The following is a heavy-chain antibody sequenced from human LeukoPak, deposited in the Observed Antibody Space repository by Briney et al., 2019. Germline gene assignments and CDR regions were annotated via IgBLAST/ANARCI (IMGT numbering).Heavy chain of an antibody. V-gene: IGHV3-23*01. CDR3: AKGELYYFDY. J-gene: IGHJ4*02. D-gene: IGHD3-10*01. CDR2: ISGSGGST. CDR1: GFTFSSYG. Sequence: PGGSLRLSCAASGFTFSSYGMHWVRQAPGKGLEWVSAISGSGGSTYYADSVKGRFTISRDNSKNTLYLQMNSLRAEDTAVYYCAKGELYYFDYWGQGTLVTVSS.